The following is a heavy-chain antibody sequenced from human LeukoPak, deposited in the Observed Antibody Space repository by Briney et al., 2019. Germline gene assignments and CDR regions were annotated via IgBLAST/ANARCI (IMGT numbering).Heavy chain of an antibody. CDR2: INSDGSSR. CDR1: GFTFSTYW. Sequence: GGSLRLSCAASGFTFSTYWMHWVRQAPGKGLVWVSRINSDGSSRNYADSVKGRFTISRDNAKNTLYLQMNSLRAEDTAVYYCAKSRWERYFDYWGQGTLVTVSS. V-gene: IGHV3-74*01. CDR3: AKSRWERYFDY. J-gene: IGHJ4*02. D-gene: IGHD1-26*01.